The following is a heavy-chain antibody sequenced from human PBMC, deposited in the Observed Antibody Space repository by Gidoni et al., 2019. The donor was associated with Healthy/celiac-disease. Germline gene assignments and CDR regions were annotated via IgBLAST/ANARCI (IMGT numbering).Heavy chain of an antibody. CDR1: GGSFSGYY. D-gene: IGHD3-3*01. V-gene: IGHV4-34*01. CDR2: INHSGST. CDR3: ARGRENYDFWSGYRY. J-gene: IGHJ4*02. Sequence: QVQLQQWGAGLLKPSETLSLTCAVYGGSFSGYYWSWIRQPPGKGLEWIGEINHSGSTNYNPSLKSRVTISVDTSKNQFSLKLSSVTAADTAVYYCARGRENYDFWSGYRYWGQGTLVTVSS.